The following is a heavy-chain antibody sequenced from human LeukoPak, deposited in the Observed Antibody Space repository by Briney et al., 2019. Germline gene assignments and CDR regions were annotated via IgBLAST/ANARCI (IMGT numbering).Heavy chain of an antibody. J-gene: IGHJ4*02. V-gene: IGHV3-11*01. Sequence: GGSLRLSCAASGFTFSDYYMSWLRQAPGKGVEGVSYISSSGSTIYYADSVKGRFTISRDNAKNSLYLQMNSLRAGDTAVYYCARGYCGGDCYSSFDYWGQGTLVTVSS. D-gene: IGHD2-21*02. CDR3: ARGYCGGDCYSSFDY. CDR2: ISSSGSTI. CDR1: GFTFSDYY.